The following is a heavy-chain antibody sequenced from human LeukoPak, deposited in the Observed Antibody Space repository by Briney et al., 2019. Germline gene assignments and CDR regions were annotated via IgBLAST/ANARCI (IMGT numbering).Heavy chain of an antibody. CDR2: IIPILGIA. CDR1: GGTFSSYA. V-gene: IGHV1-69*04. J-gene: IGHJ4*02. CDR3: ARASYYYDSSGYDY. D-gene: IGHD3-22*01. Sequence: SVKASCKASGGTFSSYAISWVRQAPGQGLEWMGRIIPILGIANYAQKFQGRVTITADKSTSTAYMELSSLRSEDTAVYYCARASYYYDSSGYDYWGQGTLVTVSS.